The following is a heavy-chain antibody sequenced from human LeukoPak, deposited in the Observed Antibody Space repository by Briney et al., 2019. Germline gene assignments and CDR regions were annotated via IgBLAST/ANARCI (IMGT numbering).Heavy chain of an antibody. D-gene: IGHD5-12*01. CDR3: ARDVGGYDSDY. V-gene: IGHV3-48*03. CDR1: GFTFSSYE. J-gene: IGHJ4*02. Sequence: GGSLRLSCAASGFTFSSYEMNWVRQAPGKGLEWVSYISSSGSTIYYADSVKGRFTISRDNAKNSLYPQVNSLRAEDTAVYYCARDVGGYDSDYWGQGTLVTVSS. CDR2: ISSSGSTI.